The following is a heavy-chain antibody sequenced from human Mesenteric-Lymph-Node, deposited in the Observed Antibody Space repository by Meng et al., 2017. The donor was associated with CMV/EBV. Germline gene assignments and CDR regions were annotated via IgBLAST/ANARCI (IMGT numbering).Heavy chain of an antibody. CDR1: GYTFTSYY. Sequence: ASVKVSCKASGYTFTSYYMHWVRQAPGQGLEWMGIINPSGGSTSYAQKFQGRVTMTRDTSTSTVYMELSSLRSEDTAVYYCAAARSQSSYSDNSASRDVGQWGQGTLVTVSS. J-gene: IGHJ4*02. CDR3: AAARSQSSYSDNSASRDVGQ. V-gene: IGHV1-46*01. CDR2: INPSGGST. D-gene: IGHD3-16*01.